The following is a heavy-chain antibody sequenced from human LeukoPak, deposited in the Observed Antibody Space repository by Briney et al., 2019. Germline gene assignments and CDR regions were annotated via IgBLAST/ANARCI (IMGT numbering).Heavy chain of an antibody. CDR2: IGSSGGGT. J-gene: IGHJ4*02. D-gene: IGHD1-26*01. V-gene: IGHV3-23*01. CDR3: ARARWGAAGHHFGS. Sequence: GGSLRLSCAGSGFTFSRYVISWVRQAPGKGLEWVSAIGSSGGGTFYADSVKGRFTISRDNPDNTVYLQMNSLRDEDAALYYCARARWGAAGHHFGSWGQGTRVAVSS. CDR1: GFTFSRYV.